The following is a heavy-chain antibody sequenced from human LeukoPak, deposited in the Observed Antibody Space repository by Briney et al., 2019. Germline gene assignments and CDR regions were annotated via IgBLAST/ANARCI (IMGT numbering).Heavy chain of an antibody. Sequence: SETLSLTCTVSGGSISSRNYYWGWVRQSPGRGLEWVGSIYYTETTYYNPSLESRVTISVDASKNQFSLKLRSVTAADTAQYYRARQISDYYYYYMDVWGTGTTVTVSS. CDR1: GGSISSRNYY. CDR3: ARQISDYYYYYMDV. CDR2: IYYTETT. D-gene: IGHD6-19*01. V-gene: IGHV4-39*01. J-gene: IGHJ6*03.